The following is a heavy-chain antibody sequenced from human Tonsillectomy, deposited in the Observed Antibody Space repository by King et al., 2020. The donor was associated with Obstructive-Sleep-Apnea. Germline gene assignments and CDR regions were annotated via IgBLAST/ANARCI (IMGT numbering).Heavy chain of an antibody. CDR2: IYYSGST. CDR3: ARDRGIVPAAWIDY. J-gene: IGHJ4*02. V-gene: IGHV4-31*03. CDR1: GGSISSGGYY. Sequence: QLQESGPGLVKPSQTLSLTCTVSGGSISSGGYYWSWTRQHPGKGLEWIGYIYYSGSTYYNPSLKSRVTISVDTSKNQFSLKLSSVTAADTAVYYCARDRGIVPAAWIDYWGQGTLVTVSS. D-gene: IGHD2-2*01.